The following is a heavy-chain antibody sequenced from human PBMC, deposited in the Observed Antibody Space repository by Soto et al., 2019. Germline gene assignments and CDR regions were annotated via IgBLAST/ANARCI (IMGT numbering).Heavy chain of an antibody. J-gene: IGHJ6*02. CDR2: ISDAAGSA. D-gene: IGHD6-13*01. Sequence: PGGSLRLSCVASGFTFSSYAMSWVRQVPGKGLEWVSTISDAAGSAYYADSVKGRFTISRDNSKNALYLQMHDLRPEDTALYYCVKATLAAADRGHHHYGKDVWGLGTTVTVSS. CDR1: GFTFSSYA. V-gene: IGHV3-23*01. CDR3: VKATLAAADRGHHHYGKDV.